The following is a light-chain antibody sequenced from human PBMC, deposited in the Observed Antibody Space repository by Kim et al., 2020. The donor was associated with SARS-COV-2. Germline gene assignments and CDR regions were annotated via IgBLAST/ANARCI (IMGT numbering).Light chain of an antibody. CDR3: QEYKSDSWT. CDR2: DAS. V-gene: IGKV1-5*01. Sequence: DIQMTQSPSTLSTSVGDRVTITCRASQSINIWLAWYQQKPGQAPNLLIYDASILESGVPSRFSGSGSGTQFTLTISSLQPDDFATYYCQEYKSDSWTFGQGTKVDIK. J-gene: IGKJ1*01. CDR1: QSINIW.